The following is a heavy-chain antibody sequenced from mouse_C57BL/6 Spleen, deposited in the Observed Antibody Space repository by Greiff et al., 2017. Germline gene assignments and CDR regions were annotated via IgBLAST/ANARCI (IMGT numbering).Heavy chain of an antibody. CDR2: INPYNGDT. CDR3: ARSPDGYYGAMDY. D-gene: IGHD2-3*01. J-gene: IGHJ4*01. Sequence: DVQLQESGPELVKPGDSVKISCKASGYSFTGYFMNWVMQSHGKSLEWIGRINPYNGDTFYNQKFKGKATLTVAKSSSTAHMELRSLTSEDSAVYYCARSPDGYYGAMDYWGQGTSVTVSS. V-gene: IGHV1-20*01. CDR1: GYSFTGYF.